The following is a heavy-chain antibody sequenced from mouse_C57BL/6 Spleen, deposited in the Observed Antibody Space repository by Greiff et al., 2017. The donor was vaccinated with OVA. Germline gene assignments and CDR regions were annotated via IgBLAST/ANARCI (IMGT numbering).Heavy chain of an antibody. Sequence: QVQLKQPGAELVKPGASVKMSCKASGYTFTSYWITWVKQRPGQGLEWIGDIYPGSGSTNYNEKFKSKATLTVDTSSSTAYMQLSSLTSEDSAVYYGARGGQLRLYAMDYWGQGTSVTVSS. J-gene: IGHJ4*01. V-gene: IGHV1-55*01. CDR1: GYTFTSYW. CDR2: IYPGSGST. D-gene: IGHD3-2*02. CDR3: ARGGQLRLYAMDY.